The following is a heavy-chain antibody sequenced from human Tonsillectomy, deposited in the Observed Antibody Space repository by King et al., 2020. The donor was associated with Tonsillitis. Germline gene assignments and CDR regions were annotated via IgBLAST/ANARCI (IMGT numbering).Heavy chain of an antibody. CDR2: ISSSSSTI. D-gene: IGHD3-22*01. CDR1: GFTFSSYS. Sequence: VQLVESGGGLVQPGGSLRLSCAASGFTFSSYSMNWVRQAPGKGLEWVSYISSSSSTIYYADSVKGRFTISRDNAKNSLYLQMNSRRAEDTAVYYCARESYYYDSSGYYPTDYWGQGTLVTVSS. CDR3: ARESYYYDSSGYYPTDY. V-gene: IGHV3-48*01. J-gene: IGHJ4*02.